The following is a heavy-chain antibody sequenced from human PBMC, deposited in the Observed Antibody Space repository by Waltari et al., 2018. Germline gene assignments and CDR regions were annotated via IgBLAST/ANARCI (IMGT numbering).Heavy chain of an antibody. J-gene: IGHJ4*02. Sequence: EVQLVESGGGLVQPGGSLRLSCAASGFSFSGYWVNWIRQVPGQGVEWVDNIKQDGSEKYYVDAVKGRFTISRDNAKNALYLQMNSLRAEDTALYYCARDRTAQGWGQGTLVTVSS. D-gene: IGHD2-21*02. V-gene: IGHV3-7*03. CDR3: ARDRTAQG. CDR1: GFSFSGYW. CDR2: IKQDGSEK.